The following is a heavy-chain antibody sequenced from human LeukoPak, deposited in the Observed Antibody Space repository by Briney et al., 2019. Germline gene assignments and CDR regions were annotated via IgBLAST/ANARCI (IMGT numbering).Heavy chain of an antibody. CDR1: GGSFSGYY. D-gene: IGHD2-15*01. CDR2: INHSEAT. V-gene: IGHV4-34*01. J-gene: IGHJ1*01. Sequence: SETLSLTCAVYGGSFSGYYWSWIRQSPGKGLEWIGEINHSEATHYNPSFKSRVTISVDTSKNQFSLKLSSVTAADTAVYYCAREAQYCSGGSCYGGYFQHWGQGTLVTVSS. CDR3: AREAQYCSGGSCYGGYFQH.